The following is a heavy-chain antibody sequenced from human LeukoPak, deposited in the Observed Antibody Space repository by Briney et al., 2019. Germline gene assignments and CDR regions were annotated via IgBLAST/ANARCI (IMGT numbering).Heavy chain of an antibody. CDR3: ASWSSGSTSRGSFYC. D-gene: IGHD2-2*01. Sequence: ASVKVSCKASGYTFTSYDINWVRQATGQGLEWMGWMNPNSGNTGYAQKFQGRVTMTRNTSISTAYMELSSLRSDDTAVYYCASWSSGSTSRGSFYCWGQGTLVTVSS. CDR1: GYTFTSYD. J-gene: IGHJ4*02. CDR2: MNPNSGNT. V-gene: IGHV1-8*01.